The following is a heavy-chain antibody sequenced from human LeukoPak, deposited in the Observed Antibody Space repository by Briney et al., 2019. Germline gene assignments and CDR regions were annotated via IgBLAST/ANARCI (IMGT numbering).Heavy chain of an antibody. CDR2: INHSGST. J-gene: IGHJ4*02. CDR3: ARVNRGYYFDY. Sequence: ASETLSLTCAVYGGSFSGYYWSWIRQPPGKGLEWIGEINHSGSTNYNPSLKSRVTISVDKSKNQFSLKLGSVTAADTAVYYCARVNRGYYFDYWGQGTLVTVSS. V-gene: IGHV4-34*01. CDR1: GGSFSGYY. D-gene: IGHD2/OR15-2a*01.